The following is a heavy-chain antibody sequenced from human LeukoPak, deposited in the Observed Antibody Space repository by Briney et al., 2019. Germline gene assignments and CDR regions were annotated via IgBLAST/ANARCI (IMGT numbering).Heavy chain of an antibody. CDR3: ARDYGVYALDS. CDR2: INPSGGAT. CDR1: GYGFTSYY. V-gene: IGHV1-46*01. D-gene: IGHD4-17*01. Sequence: ASVKVSCKASGYGFTSYYMHWVRQAPGQGLEWMGIINPSGGATSSAQKFQGRVTMTRDTSTSTVYMELSSLRSEDTAVYYCARDYGVYALDSWGQGTLVPVSS. J-gene: IGHJ4*02.